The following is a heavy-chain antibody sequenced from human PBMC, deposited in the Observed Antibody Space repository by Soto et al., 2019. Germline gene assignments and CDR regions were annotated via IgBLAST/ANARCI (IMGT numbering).Heavy chain of an antibody. V-gene: IGHV3-30*04. Sequence: QVQLVQSGGGVVQPGTSLRLSCAASGFIFSDYVMYWFRQTPGKGLEWMAVISYDGTNKHYANSVKGRFFISRDNSNNTLYLQMSSLRPEDSAIYYCARDNTGVYQGACDVWGRGTLFAVSS. CDR1: GFIFSDYV. CDR3: ARDNTGVYQGACDV. J-gene: IGHJ3*01. D-gene: IGHD6-13*01. CDR2: ISYDGTNK.